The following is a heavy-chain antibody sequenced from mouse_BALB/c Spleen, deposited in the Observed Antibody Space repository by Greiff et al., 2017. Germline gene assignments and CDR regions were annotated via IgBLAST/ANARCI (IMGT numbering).Heavy chain of an antibody. D-gene: IGHD1-1*01. CDR3: ARRDYGSSYVAWFAY. Sequence: QVQLQQSAAELARPGASVKMSCKASGYTFTSYTMHWVKQRPGQGLEWIGYINPSSGYTEYNQKFKDKTTLTADKSSSTAYMQLSSLTSEDSAVYYCARRDYGSSYVAWFAYWGQGTLVTVSA. CDR1: GYTFTSYT. V-gene: IGHV1-4*02. J-gene: IGHJ3*01. CDR2: INPSSGYT.